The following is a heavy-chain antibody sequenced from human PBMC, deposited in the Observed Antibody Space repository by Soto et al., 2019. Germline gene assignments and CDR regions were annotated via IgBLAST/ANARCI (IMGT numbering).Heavy chain of an antibody. D-gene: IGHD1-1*01. Sequence: SETLSLTCAVYGGFVSSGSYYWSWIRQPPGKGLEWIGEMSHSGGTHFNPSLKSRVTISVDTSKNQFSLKMSSVTAADTALYYCARVERGNATTVVDAFDIWGPGTMVTVSS. CDR3: ARVERGNATTVVDAFDI. CDR1: GGFVSSGSYY. V-gene: IGHV4-61*01. CDR2: MSHSGGT. J-gene: IGHJ3*02.